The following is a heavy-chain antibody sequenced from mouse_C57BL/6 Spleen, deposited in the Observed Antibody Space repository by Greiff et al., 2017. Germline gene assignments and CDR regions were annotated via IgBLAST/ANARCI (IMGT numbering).Heavy chain of an antibody. CDR3: SRGRLREFAY. V-gene: IGHV1-54*01. Sequence: VKLMESGAELVRPGTSVKVSCKASGYAFTNYLIEWVKQRPGQGLEWIGVINPGSGGTNYNEKFKGKATLTADKSSSTAYMQLSSLTSEDSAVYFCSRGRLREFAYWGQGTLVTVSA. J-gene: IGHJ3*01. CDR2: INPGSGGT. D-gene: IGHD2-4*01. CDR1: GYAFTNYL.